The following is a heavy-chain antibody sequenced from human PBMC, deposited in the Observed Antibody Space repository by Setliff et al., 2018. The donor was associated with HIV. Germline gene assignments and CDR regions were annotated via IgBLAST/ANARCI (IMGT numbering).Heavy chain of an antibody. CDR3: ARASVGATGLYAFEI. J-gene: IGHJ3*02. CDR2: IYTSGST. V-gene: IGHV4-61*09. Sequence: KASETLSLTCTVSGGSISSGIYYWSWIRQPAGQGLEWIGHIYTSGSTNYSPSVKSRVTISVDTSKNQFSLRLNSVTAADTAVYYCARASVGATGLYAFEIWGQGTMGTVS. D-gene: IGHD1-26*01. CDR1: GGSISSGIYY.